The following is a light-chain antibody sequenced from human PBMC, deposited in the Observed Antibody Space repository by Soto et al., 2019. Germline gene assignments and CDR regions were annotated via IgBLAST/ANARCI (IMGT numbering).Light chain of an antibody. J-gene: IGKJ5*01. CDR2: DAS. Sequence: DIQMTQSPSTLSASVGDRVTITCRASQSISSWLAWYQQKPGKAPKLLIYDASSLESGVPSRFSGSGSGTEFTLTISSLQPEDFATYYCQQSYSPPITFGQGTRLEIK. V-gene: IGKV1-5*01. CDR3: QQSYSPPIT. CDR1: QSISSW.